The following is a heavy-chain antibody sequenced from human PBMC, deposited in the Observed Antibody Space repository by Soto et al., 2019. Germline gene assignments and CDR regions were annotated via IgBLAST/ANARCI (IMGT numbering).Heavy chain of an antibody. D-gene: IGHD3-22*01. CDR1: GFTVSDNY. V-gene: IGHV3-66*01. CDR3: ARDVVRRDYVSTGYSFHY. J-gene: IGHJ4*02. CDR2: IYRGTT. Sequence: EVQLVESGGGLVQPGGSLRLSCAASGFTVSDNYMNWVRQAPGKGLEWVAVIYRGTTYYADSVKGRFTISRDNSKSTAYLQRSSLSPDDTAVYYCARDVVRRDYVSTGYSFHYWGQGTLVAVSS.